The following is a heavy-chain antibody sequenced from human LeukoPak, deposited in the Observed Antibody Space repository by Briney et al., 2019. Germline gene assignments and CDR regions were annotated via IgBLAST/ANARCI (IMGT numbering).Heavy chain of an antibody. CDR1: GYTFTSYD. CDR3: ARVGIWGGYNWFDP. V-gene: IGHV1-8*01. J-gene: IGHJ5*02. D-gene: IGHD3-16*01. Sequence: ASVKVSCKASGYTFTSYDINWVRQATGQGLEWIGWMNPNSGNTGYAQKFQGRVTMTRNTSISTAYVELSSLRSEDTAVYYCARVGIWGGYNWFDPWGQGTLVTVSS. CDR2: MNPNSGNT.